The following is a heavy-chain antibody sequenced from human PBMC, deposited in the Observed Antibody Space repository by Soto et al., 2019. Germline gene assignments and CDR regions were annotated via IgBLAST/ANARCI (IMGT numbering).Heavy chain of an antibody. CDR3: ARRTPLYASESSRFDP. Sequence: SETLSLTCSVSGVSITTSDYYWGWIRRPPGKGLEWIGTMDYSGDTNYNPSLNSRVTISADPSKNHFSLRLNSVTAADTAVYYCARRTPLYASESSRFDPWGQGALVTVSS. D-gene: IGHD3-10*01. CDR2: MDYSGDT. J-gene: IGHJ5*02. V-gene: IGHV4-39*02. CDR1: GVSITTSDYY.